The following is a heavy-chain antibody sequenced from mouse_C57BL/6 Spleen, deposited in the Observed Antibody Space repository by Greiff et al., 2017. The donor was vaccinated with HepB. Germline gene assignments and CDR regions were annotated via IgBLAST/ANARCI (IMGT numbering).Heavy chain of an antibody. CDR1: GYSITSGYY. J-gene: IGHJ3*01. V-gene: IGHV3-6*01. Sequence: EVQLQQSGPGLVKPSQSLSLTCSVTGYSITSGYYWNWIRQFPGNKLEWMGYISYDGSNNYNPSFKNRTSITRDTSKNQFFLKLNSVTTEDTATYYCARETGFAYWGQGTLVTVSA. D-gene: IGHD4-1*01. CDR2: ISYDGSN. CDR3: ARETGFAY.